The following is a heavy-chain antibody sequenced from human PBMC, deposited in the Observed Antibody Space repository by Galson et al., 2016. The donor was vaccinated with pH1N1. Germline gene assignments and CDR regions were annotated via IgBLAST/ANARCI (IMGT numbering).Heavy chain of an antibody. Sequence: SGSTNYNPSLKSRVTISVDTSKNQLSLKLSSVTAADTAVYYCARETLGVAGLDHWGQGTLVTVSS. J-gene: IGHJ4*02. V-gene: IGHV4-61*02. D-gene: IGHD6-19*01. CDR3: ARETLGVAGLDH. CDR2: SGST.